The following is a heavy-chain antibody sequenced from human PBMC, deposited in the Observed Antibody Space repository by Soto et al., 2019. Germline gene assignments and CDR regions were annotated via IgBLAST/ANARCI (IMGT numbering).Heavy chain of an antibody. D-gene: IGHD6-19*01. CDR2: ISGSGGST. CDR1: GFTFSSYA. V-gene: IGHV3-23*01. CDR3: AKDSHGYSSGAGPFDY. Sequence: QPVGSLRLSCAASGFTFSSYAMSWVRQAPGKGLEWVSAISGSGGSTYYADSVKGRFTISRDDSKNTLYLQMNSLRAEDTAVYYCAKDSHGYSSGAGPFDYWGQGTLVTVSS. J-gene: IGHJ4*02.